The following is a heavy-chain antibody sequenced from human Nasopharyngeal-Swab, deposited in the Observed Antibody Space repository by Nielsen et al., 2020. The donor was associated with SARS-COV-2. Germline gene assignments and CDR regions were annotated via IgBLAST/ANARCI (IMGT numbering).Heavy chain of an antibody. V-gene: IGHV5-51*01. Sequence: GESLKISCKGSGYTFTSYWIGWVRQMPGKGLEWMGIIYPGDSDTRYSPSFQGQVTISADKSISTAYLQWSSLKASDTAMYYCARQALLVTATGHVAFDIWGQGTMVTVSS. CDR1: GYTFTSYW. J-gene: IGHJ3*02. CDR2: IYPGDSDT. CDR3: ARQALLVTATGHVAFDI. D-gene: IGHD2-21*02.